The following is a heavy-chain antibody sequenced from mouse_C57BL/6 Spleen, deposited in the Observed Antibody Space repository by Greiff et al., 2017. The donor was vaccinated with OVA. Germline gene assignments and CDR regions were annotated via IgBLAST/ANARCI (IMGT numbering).Heavy chain of an antibody. Sequence: EVKLMESGGDLVKPGGSLKLSCAASGFTFSSYGMSWVRQTPDKRLEWVATISSGGSYTYYPDSVKGRFTISRDNAKNTLYLQMSSLKSEDTAMYYCASSTEGWFAYWGQGTLVTVSA. CDR3: ASSTEGWFAY. D-gene: IGHD2-1*01. CDR2: ISSGGSYT. CDR1: GFTFSSYG. V-gene: IGHV5-6*01. J-gene: IGHJ3*01.